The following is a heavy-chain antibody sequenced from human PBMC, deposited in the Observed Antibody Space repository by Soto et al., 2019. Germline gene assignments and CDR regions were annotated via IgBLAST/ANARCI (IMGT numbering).Heavy chain of an antibody. CDR3: ARDGWLFYYDSSGYYYPRGIDY. V-gene: IGHV1-69*13. CDR1: GGTFSSYA. J-gene: IGHJ4*02. CDR2: IIPIFGTA. D-gene: IGHD3-22*01. Sequence: SVKVSCKASGGTFSSYAISWVRQAPGQGLEWMGGIIPIFGTANYAQKFQGRVTITADESTSTAYMELSSLRSEDTAVYYCARDGWLFYYDSSGYYYPRGIDYWGQETLVTVSS.